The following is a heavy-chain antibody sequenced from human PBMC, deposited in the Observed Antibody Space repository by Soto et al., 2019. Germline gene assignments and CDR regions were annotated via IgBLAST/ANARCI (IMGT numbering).Heavy chain of an antibody. V-gene: IGHV4-34*01. D-gene: IGHD3-10*01. J-gene: IGHJ4*02. CDR3: AAGPGFGELLPFDY. CDR1: GGSFTGYY. Sequence: PSETLSLTCALYGGSFTGYYWRWIRQPPGKGLEWIGEINHSGSTNYAQKFQERVTITRDMSTSTAYMELSSLRSEDTAVYYCAAGPGFGELLPFDYWGQGTLVTVSS. CDR2: INHSGST.